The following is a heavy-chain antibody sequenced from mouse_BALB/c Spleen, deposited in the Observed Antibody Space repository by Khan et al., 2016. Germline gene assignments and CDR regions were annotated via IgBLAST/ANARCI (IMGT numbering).Heavy chain of an antibody. CDR1: GFTFSSFG. D-gene: IGHD2-3*01. CDR2: ISSGSSTL. CDR3: ATDGYYLFAY. J-gene: IGHJ3*01. Sequence: EVELVESGGGLVQPGGSRKLSCAASGFTFSSFGMHWVRQAPEKGLEWVAYISSGSSTLYYADTVKGRFTISRDNPKNTLFLQMTSLRSEDTAMYYCATDGYYLFAYWGQGTLVTVSA. V-gene: IGHV5-17*02.